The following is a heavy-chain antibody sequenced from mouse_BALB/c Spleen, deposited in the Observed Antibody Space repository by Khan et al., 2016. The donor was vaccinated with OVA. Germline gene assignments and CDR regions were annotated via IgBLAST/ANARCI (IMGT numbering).Heavy chain of an antibody. J-gene: IGHJ4*01. CDR3: AKFTPDYYTTDY. V-gene: IGHV2-3*01. Sequence: QVQLKQSGPGLVAPSQSLSITCTVSGFSLTSYGVNWVRQPPGKGLEWLGVIWGDGSTNYHSALISRLIISKHNSKSQVFLNLNSQQTDDTATYYCAKFTPDYYTTDYWGQGASVTVSS. CDR1: GFSLTSYG. D-gene: IGHD1-1*01. CDR2: IWGDGST.